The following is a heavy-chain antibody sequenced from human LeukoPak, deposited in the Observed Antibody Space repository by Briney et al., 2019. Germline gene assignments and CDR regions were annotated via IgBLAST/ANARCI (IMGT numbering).Heavy chain of an antibody. D-gene: IGHD6-13*01. CDR3: ARDPHYSSSWGPYYYYMDV. J-gene: IGHJ6*03. CDR1: GFTFSSYA. CDR2: ISYDGSNK. V-gene: IGHV3-30*09. Sequence: GGSLRLSCAASGFTFSSYAMHWVSQAPGKGLEWAAVISYDGSNKYYADSVNGRFANSRDNSKNTLYLQMNSLRAEDTAVYYCARDPHYSSSWGPYYYYMDVWGKGTTVTVSS.